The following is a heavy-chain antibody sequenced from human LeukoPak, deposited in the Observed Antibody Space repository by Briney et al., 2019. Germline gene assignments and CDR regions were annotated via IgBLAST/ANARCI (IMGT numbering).Heavy chain of an antibody. J-gene: IGHJ4*02. V-gene: IGHV1-2*02. CDR3: ARIRWGALDY. CDR1: GYTLTELS. CDR2: INPNSGGT. Sequence: ASVKVSCKVSGYTLTELSMHWVRQTPGQGLEWMGWINPNSGGTNYAQKFQGRVTMTRDTSISTAHMELSRLRSDDTAVYYCARIRWGALDYWGQGTLVTVSS. D-gene: IGHD7-27*01.